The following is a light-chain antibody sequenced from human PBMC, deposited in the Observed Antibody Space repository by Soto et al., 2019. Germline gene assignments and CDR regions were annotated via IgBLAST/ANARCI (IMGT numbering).Light chain of an antibody. CDR1: QSISSS. CDR2: DAS. V-gene: IGKV3-11*01. J-gene: IGKJ1*01. Sequence: EIVLTQSAATLSLSPGERATLSCRASQSISSSLAWYQQKPGQAPRLLIYDASTRATGFPARFSGSGSGTDFTLTIPSLEPEHFPLYYCQQRREWPPTSGQGTKVDIK. CDR3: QQRREWPPT.